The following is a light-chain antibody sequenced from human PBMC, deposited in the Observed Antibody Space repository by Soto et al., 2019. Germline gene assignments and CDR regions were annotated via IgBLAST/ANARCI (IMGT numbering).Light chain of an antibody. J-gene: IGKJ3*01. CDR2: AAS. V-gene: IGKV1-39*01. Sequence: DIQMTQSPSSLSASVGDSVTITCRASQSISNYLNWYQQKPGKAPKLLVYAASSLQSGVPSRFSVSVSGTDFTLTISSLQPEDFATYYRQHSYSTPFTFGPGTKVDIK. CDR1: QSISNY. CDR3: QHSYSTPFT.